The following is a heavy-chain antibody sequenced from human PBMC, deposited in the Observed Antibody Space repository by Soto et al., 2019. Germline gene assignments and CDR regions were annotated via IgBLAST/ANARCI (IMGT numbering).Heavy chain of an antibody. CDR2: IIPIFGRV. CDR3: ANGIVGATTHYYYYGMDV. Sequence: SVKVSCKASGGTFSSHAISWVRQAPGQGLEWMGGIIPIFGRVNHAQRFQDRVMLTADESTSTAYMELTSLRSEDTAVYYCANGIVGATTHYYYYGMDVWGQGTTVTVSS. CDR1: GGTFSSHA. V-gene: IGHV1-69*13. J-gene: IGHJ6*02. D-gene: IGHD1-26*01.